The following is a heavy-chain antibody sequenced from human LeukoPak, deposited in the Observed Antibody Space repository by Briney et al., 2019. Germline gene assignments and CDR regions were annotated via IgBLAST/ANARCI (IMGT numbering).Heavy chain of an antibody. V-gene: IGHV4-34*01. Sequence: SEALSLTCAVYGESLNSYYWSWVRQPPGEGLEWIGEIYESGTTKYNPSLKSRVAISMVPSKQQFSLILSSVTAADTAVYYCARGAWATRLASWGLGTPVIVSS. J-gene: IGHJ4*02. CDR2: IYESGTT. CDR1: GESLNSYY. D-gene: IGHD2-15*01. CDR3: ARGAWATRLAS.